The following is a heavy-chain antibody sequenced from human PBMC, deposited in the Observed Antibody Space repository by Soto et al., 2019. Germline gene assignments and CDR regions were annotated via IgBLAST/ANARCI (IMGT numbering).Heavy chain of an antibody. J-gene: IGHJ5*02. CDR1: GNTVPNYA. D-gene: IGHD6-13*01. CDR3: ARDGIAAAGTSWFDP. Sequence: GASVKVSCKACGNTVPNYAMHWVRQAPGQRLEWMGWINAGNGNTKYSQKFQGRVTITTDTSASTACMELSSLRSEDTAVYYCARDGIAAAGTSWFDPWGQGTLVTVSS. CDR2: INAGNGNT. V-gene: IGHV1-3*01.